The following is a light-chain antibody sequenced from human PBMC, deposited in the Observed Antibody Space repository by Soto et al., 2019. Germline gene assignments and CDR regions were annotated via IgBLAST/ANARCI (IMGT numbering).Light chain of an antibody. V-gene: IGLV2-8*01. CDR3: SSYAGSNNLV. J-gene: IGLJ2*01. CDR2: EVS. Sequence: QSALTQPPSASGSPGQSVTISCTGTSSDVGGYNYVSWYQQHPGKAPKLMIYEVSKRPPGVPDRFSGSKSGNTASLPVSGLQAEDEADYYCSSYAGSNNLVFGGGTKLTVL. CDR1: SSDVGGYNY.